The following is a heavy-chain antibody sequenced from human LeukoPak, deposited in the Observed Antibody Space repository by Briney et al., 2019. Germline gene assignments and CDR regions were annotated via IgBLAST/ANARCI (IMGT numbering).Heavy chain of an antibody. CDR3: ARGLEAAAVDY. D-gene: IGHD6-13*01. V-gene: IGHV1-69*05. CDR1: GGTFSTYA. Sequence: SVKVSCKASGGTFSTYAVSWVRQAPGQGLEWMGRIITVFGTVNYAQKFQGRVTITTDESTSTVYMELSSLRSEDTAVYYCARGLEAAAVDYWGQGTLVTVSS. J-gene: IGHJ4*02. CDR2: IITVFGTV.